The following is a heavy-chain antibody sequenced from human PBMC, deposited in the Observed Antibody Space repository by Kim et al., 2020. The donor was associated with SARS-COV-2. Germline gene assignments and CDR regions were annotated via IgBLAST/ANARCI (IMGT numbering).Heavy chain of an antibody. Sequence: GGSLRLSCSASGFTFSSYAMHWVRQAPGKGLEYVSAISSNGGSTYYADSVKGRFTISRDNSKNTLYLQMSSLRAEDTAVYYCVKGSSSWYGKLAFDIWGQGTMVTVSS. CDR1: GFTFSSYA. CDR3: VKGSSSWYGKLAFDI. J-gene: IGHJ3*02. CDR2: ISSNGGST. V-gene: IGHV3-64D*09. D-gene: IGHD6-13*01.